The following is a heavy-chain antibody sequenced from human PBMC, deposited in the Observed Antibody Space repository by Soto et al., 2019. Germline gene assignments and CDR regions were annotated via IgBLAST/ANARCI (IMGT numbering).Heavy chain of an antibody. Sequence: SETLSLTCTVSGGSVSSGYYYWSWVRQPPGKGLEWIGYIYYTGSTKFNPSLKSRVTMSLDTSKNQFSLNLTSVTAAATAVYYCVRDEIRTVVAPPAKTFYYYCHVAGWGKGTTVIACS. CDR2: IYYTGST. CDR1: GGSVSSGYYY. CDR3: VRDEIRTVVAPPAKTFYYYCHVAG. V-gene: IGHV4-61*01. D-gene: IGHD2-2*01. J-gene: IGHJ6*04.